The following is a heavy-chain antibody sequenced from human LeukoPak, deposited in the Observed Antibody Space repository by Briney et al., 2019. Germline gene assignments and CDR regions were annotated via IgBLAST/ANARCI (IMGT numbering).Heavy chain of an antibody. J-gene: IGHJ5*02. V-gene: IGHV1-2*02. CDR2: INPNSGGT. CDR3: ARDTYGSGSYYSLNNWFDP. D-gene: IGHD3-10*01. CDR1: GYTFTSYY. Sequence: GASVKVSCKASGYTFTSYYMHWVRQAPGQGLEWMGWINPNSGGTNYAQKFQDRVTMTRDTSISTAYMELSRLRSDDTAVYYCARDTYGSGSYYSLNNWFDPWGQGTLVTVSS.